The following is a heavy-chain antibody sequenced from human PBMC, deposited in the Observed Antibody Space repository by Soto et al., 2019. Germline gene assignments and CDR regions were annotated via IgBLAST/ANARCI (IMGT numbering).Heavy chain of an antibody. Sequence: GSLRLSCVISRLTFSSYALNWVRQAPGEGLEWVSSISGSGDTTYYADSVKGRFTISRDNSKNTLYLQMNSLRVEDTALYYCAKADYSYSWAPGDYWGQGTLVTVSS. CDR3: AKADYSYSWAPGDY. CDR1: RLTFSSYA. D-gene: IGHD6-13*01. V-gene: IGHV3-23*01. CDR2: ISGSGDTT. J-gene: IGHJ4*02.